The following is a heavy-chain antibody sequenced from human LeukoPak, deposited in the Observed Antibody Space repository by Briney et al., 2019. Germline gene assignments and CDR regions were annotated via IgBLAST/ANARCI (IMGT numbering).Heavy chain of an antibody. CDR2: IYTDGTT. Sequence: PGGSLRLSCAASGFTVSSNYMSWVRQAPGKGLEWVSVIYTDGTTYYADSVKGRFTISRDNSKNTMYLQMNSLRAEDTAVYYCAGEPIVTAGIVGYYWGQGTLATVSS. CDR3: AGEPIVTAGIVGYY. V-gene: IGHV3-53*01. CDR1: GFTVSSNY. D-gene: IGHD2-2*01. J-gene: IGHJ4*02.